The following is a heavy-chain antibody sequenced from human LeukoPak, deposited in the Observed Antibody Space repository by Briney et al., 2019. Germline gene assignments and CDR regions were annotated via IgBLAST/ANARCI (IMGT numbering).Heavy chain of an antibody. V-gene: IGHV3-23*01. J-gene: IGHJ4*02. CDR1: GFTFSNYV. CDR2: ISGNSGTT. D-gene: IGHD1-26*01. CDR3: ADYGSYYRY. Sequence: GGSLRLSCAASGFTFSNYVMGWVRQAPGKGLEWVSVISGNSGTTYYADSVKGRFTISRDNSKNTLYPQMNSLRAEDTAVYYCADYGSYYRYWGQGTLVTVSS.